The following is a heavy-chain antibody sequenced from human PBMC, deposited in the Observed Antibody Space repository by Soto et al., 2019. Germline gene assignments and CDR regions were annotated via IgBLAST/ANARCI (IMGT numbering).Heavy chain of an antibody. J-gene: IGHJ4*02. CDR2: ISKGGSNL. Sequence: GGSLRLSCAASGFTLSSYAIHWVRQAPGKGLEWVTVISKGGSNLYFADSVKGRFTISRDNSKNTLYLQMNSLRSEDTAVYYCAREVEYTSAFGISSSFDYWGQGTLVTVYS. CDR1: GFTLSSYA. CDR3: AREVEYTSAFGISSSFDY. D-gene: IGHD6-19*01. V-gene: IGHV3-30-3*01.